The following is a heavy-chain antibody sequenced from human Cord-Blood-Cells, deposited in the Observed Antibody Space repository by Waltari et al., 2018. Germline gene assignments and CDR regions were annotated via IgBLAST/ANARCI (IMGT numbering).Heavy chain of an antibody. CDR3: AKSSDSSGYYFDY. V-gene: IGHV3-30*18. J-gene: IGHJ4*02. CDR2: ISYDGSNK. Sequence: QVQLVESGGGVVQPGRSLRLSCAASGFTFSSSGMYWVCPAPGKGLEWVAVISYDGSNKYYADSVKGRFTISRDNAKNTLYLQMNSLRAEDTAVYYCAKSSDSSGYYFDYWGQGTLVTVSS. CDR1: GFTFSSSG. D-gene: IGHD3-22*01.